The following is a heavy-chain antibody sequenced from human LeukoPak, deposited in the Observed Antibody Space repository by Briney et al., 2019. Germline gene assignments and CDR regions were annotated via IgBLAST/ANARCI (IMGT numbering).Heavy chain of an antibody. CDR2: IYSSGST. Sequence: SETLSLTCTVSGGSISSYYWGWIRQPAGKGLEWIGRIYSSGSTNYNASLKSRVTISVDTSKNQFSLKLSSVTAADTAVYYCASPKGRAVAGTYAFDIWGQGTMVTVSS. CDR1: GGSISSYY. D-gene: IGHD6-19*01. V-gene: IGHV4-4*07. CDR3: ASPKGRAVAGTYAFDI. J-gene: IGHJ3*02.